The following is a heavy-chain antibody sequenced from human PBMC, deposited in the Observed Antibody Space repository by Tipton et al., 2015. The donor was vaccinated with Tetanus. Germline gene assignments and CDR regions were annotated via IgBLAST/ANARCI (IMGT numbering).Heavy chain of an antibody. CDR1: GFTFSSCG. CDR3: AKDWGGRQWLVPDY. V-gene: IGHV3-30*18. CDR2: ISYDGSNK. D-gene: IGHD6-19*01. Sequence: RSLRLSCAASGFTFSSCGMHWVRQAPGKGLEWVAVISYDGSNKYYADSVKGRFTISRDNSKNTLYLQMNSLRAEDTAVYYCAKDWGGRQWLVPDYWGQGTLVTVSS. J-gene: IGHJ4*02.